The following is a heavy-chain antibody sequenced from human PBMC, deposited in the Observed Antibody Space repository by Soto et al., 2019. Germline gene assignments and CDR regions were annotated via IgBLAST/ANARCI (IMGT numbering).Heavy chain of an antibody. Sequence: QVQLVQSGAEVKKPGSSVKVSCKASGGTFSSYTISWVRQAPGQGLEWMGRIIPILGIANYAQKFQGRVTITADKSTSTAYMELSSLRSEDTSVYYCATRIYLNYGMDVWGQGTTVTVSS. CDR3: ATRIYLNYGMDV. CDR2: IIPILGIA. D-gene: IGHD5-12*01. J-gene: IGHJ6*02. V-gene: IGHV1-69*02. CDR1: GGTFSSYT.